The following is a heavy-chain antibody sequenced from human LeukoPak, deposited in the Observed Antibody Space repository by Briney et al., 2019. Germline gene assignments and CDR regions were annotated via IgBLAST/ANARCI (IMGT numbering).Heavy chain of an antibody. CDR1: GGSISSYY. D-gene: IGHD3-10*01. V-gene: IGHV4-59*01. Sequence: SETLSLTCTVSGGSISSYYWSWIRQPPGKGLEWIGYIYYSGSTNYNPSLKSRVTISVDTSKNQFSLKLSSVTAADTAVYYCARVEYGPLRRFDPWGQGTLVTVSS. J-gene: IGHJ5*02. CDR3: ARVEYGPLRRFDP. CDR2: IYYSGST.